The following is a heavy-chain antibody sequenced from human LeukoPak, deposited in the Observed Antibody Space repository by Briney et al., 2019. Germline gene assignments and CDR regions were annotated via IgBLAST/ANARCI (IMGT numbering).Heavy chain of an antibody. V-gene: IGHV4-59*01. Sequence: SETLSLTCTVSGGSISSSYWGWIRHPPGKGLEWIGYIYYSGSTKYNPSFKSRATISVDTSKNHLSLKLSSVTAADTAVYYCARGRGPYYDSSGYYRDAFDIWGQGTMVTVSS. D-gene: IGHD3-22*01. CDR1: GGSISSSY. CDR2: IYYSGST. J-gene: IGHJ3*02. CDR3: ARGRGPYYDSSGYYRDAFDI.